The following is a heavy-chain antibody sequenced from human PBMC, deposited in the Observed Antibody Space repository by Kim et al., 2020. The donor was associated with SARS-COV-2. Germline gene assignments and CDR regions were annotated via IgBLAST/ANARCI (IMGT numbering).Heavy chain of an antibody. CDR2: LYSGGTT. CDR3: ARHQERYDGSGSHYNWFDP. CDR1: GDSITSRTYY. J-gene: IGHJ5*02. Sequence: SETLSLTCNVSGDSITSRTYYWGWIRQPPGKGMEWIGSLYSGGTTQYAPSPTSRVTIAADTSKNQISLKLTFVTAADTAMYYCARHQERYDGSGSHYNWFDPWGQGTLVTVSS. D-gene: IGHD3-10*01. V-gene: IGHV4-39*01.